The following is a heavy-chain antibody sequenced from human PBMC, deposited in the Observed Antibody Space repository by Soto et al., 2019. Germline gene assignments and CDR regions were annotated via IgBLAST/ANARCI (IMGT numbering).Heavy chain of an antibody. CDR1: GFTFNHYA. CDR2: VSGTGGST. D-gene: IGHD4-17*01. V-gene: IGHV3-23*01. CDR3: SKDSTVTTSVYSYCFGVDV. Sequence: VHLLESGGGLVQPGGSLRLACTASGFTFNHYAMSWVRQAPGKGLARVSAVSGTGGSTKYADSAKGRFILSSYNSNSTLYLQVDSLRGEDTAVYYCSKDSTVTTSVYSYCFGVDVWCQGTTVTVAS. J-gene: IGHJ6*02.